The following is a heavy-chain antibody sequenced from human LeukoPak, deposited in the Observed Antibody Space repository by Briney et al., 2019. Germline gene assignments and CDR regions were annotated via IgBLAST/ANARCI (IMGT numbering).Heavy chain of an antibody. D-gene: IGHD3-22*01. CDR2: ISSSGSTI. J-gene: IGHJ4*02. Sequence: GGPLRLSCAASGFTFSDYYMSWIRQAPGKGLEWVSYISSSGSTIYYADSVKGRFTISRDNAKNSLYLQMNSLRAEDTAVYYCARDYYYYDSSGYYYWGQGTLVTVSS. CDR1: GFTFSDYY. CDR3: ARDYYYYDSSGYYY. V-gene: IGHV3-11*01.